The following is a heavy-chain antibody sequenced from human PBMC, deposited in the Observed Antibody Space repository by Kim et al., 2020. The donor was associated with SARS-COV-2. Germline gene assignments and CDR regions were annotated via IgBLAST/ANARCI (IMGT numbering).Heavy chain of an antibody. J-gene: IGHJ6*02. CDR1: GFTFSSYS. D-gene: IGHD2-21*01. CDR3: AKSQSFPDSDYYYYGMDV. CDR2: ISSSSSTI. Sequence: GGSLRLSCAASGFTFSSYSMNWVRQAPGKGLEWVSYISSSSSTIYYADSVKGRFTISRDNAKNSLYLQMNSLRDEDTAVYYCAKSQSFPDSDYYYYGMDVWGQGTTVTVSS. V-gene: IGHV3-48*02.